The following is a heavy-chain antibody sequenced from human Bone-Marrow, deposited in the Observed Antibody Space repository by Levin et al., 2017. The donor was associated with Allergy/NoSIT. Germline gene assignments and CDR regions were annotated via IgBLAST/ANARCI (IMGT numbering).Heavy chain of an antibody. D-gene: IGHD3-16*01. CDR1: GFTFSSYG. J-gene: IGHJ4*02. Sequence: GGSLRLSCAASGFTFSSYGMHWVRQAPGKGLEWVAVISYDGSNKYYADSVKGRFTISRDNSKNTLYLQMNSLRAEDTAVYYCAKEIGSWGTATNFDYWGQGTLVTVSS. CDR3: AKEIGSWGTATNFDY. CDR2: ISYDGSNK. V-gene: IGHV3-30*18.